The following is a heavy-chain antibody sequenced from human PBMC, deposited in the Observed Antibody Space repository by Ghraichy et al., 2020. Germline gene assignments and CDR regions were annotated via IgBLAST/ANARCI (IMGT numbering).Heavy chain of an antibody. J-gene: IGHJ4*02. V-gene: IGHV3-7*01. Sequence: GESLNISCAASGFTFSSYWMSWVRQAPGKGPEWVANIKQDGSEKYYVDSVKGRFTISRDNAKNSLYLQMNSLRAEDTAVYYCARDASLGFDYWGQGTLVTVSS. CDR1: GFTFSSYW. CDR3: ARDASLGFDY. D-gene: IGHD3-10*01. CDR2: IKQDGSEK.